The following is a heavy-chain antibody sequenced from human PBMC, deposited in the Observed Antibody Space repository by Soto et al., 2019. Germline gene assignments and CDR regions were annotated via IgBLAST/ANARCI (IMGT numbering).Heavy chain of an antibody. CDR3: ARPGGDGTGYYYYGMDV. Sequence: QVQLVESGEGWVNPGGSLSLSCAASGFPFSNYYISWIRRAPGKGREWVSYISSSGSTIYYADSVKGRFTISRDNAKNSLYLQMNSLRAEDTAVYYCARPGGDGTGYYYYGMDVWGQGTTVTVSS. D-gene: IGHD4-17*01. CDR2: ISSSGSTI. CDR1: GFPFSNYY. V-gene: IGHV3-11*01. J-gene: IGHJ6*02.